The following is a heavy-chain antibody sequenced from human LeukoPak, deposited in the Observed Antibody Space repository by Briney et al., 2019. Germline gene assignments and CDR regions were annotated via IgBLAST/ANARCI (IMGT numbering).Heavy chain of an antibody. CDR2: ISGSGGST. CDR3: AKSTTEKYYFDY. D-gene: IGHD1-1*01. J-gene: IGHJ4*02. Sequence: GGSLRLSCAASGFTFSSYAMSWVRQAPGKGLEWVSAISGSGGSTYYADSVKGRFTISRDNSKNTLYLQMNSLIAEDTAVCYCAKSTTEKYYFDYWGQGTLVTVSS. V-gene: IGHV3-23*01. CDR1: GFTFSSYA.